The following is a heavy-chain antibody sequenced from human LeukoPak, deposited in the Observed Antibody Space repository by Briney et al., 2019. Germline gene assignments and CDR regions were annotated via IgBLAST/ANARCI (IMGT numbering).Heavy chain of an antibody. CDR1: GYTFTSYG. J-gene: IGHJ4*02. Sequence: ASVKVSCKASGYTFTSYGISWVRQAPGQGLEWMGWISAYNGNTNYAQKLQGRVTMTTDTSTSTAYMGLRSLRSDDTAVYYCARDHHYYDSSGYYYAETPIDYWGQGTLVTVSS. CDR3: ARDHHYYDSSGYYYAETPIDY. CDR2: ISAYNGNT. V-gene: IGHV1-18*01. D-gene: IGHD3-22*01.